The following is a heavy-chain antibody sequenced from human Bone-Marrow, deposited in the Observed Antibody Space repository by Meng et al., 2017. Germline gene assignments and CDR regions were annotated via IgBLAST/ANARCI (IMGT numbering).Heavy chain of an antibody. J-gene: IGHJ6*02. CDR1: GFTFSSYA. V-gene: IGHV3-30*01. CDR3: ARTRLAIFGVVTPLHYYYYGMYV. Sequence: GESLKISCAASGFTFSSYAMHWVRPAPGKGLEWVAVISYDGSNKYYADSVKGRFTISRDNSKNTLYLQMNSLRAEDTAVYYCARTRLAIFGVVTPLHYYYYGMYVWGQGTAVTVSS. CDR2: ISYDGSNK. D-gene: IGHD3-3*01.